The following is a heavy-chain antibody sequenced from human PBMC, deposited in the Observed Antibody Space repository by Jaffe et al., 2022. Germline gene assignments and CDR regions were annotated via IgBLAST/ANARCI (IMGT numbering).Heavy chain of an antibody. CDR2: INPVNGNT. D-gene: IGHD2-15*01. Sequence: QVQFVQSGAEVKNPGASVKVSCKASGYIFTNYAVHWVRQAPGQRLEWMGWINPVNGNTKYSQSFQGRVTFTRDTSATTAYMEVSSLRSEDTAVYYCTRDLFGGSEPFEHWGQGTLVTVSS. CDR3: TRDLFGGSEPFEH. CDR1: GYIFTNYA. J-gene: IGHJ4*02. V-gene: IGHV1-3*01.